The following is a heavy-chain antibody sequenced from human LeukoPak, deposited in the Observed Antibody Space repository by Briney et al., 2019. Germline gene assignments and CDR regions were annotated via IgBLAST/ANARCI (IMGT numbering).Heavy chain of an antibody. CDR3: ARDLGYCSGGSCYYFDY. V-gene: IGHV1-46*01. CDR1: GYTFTSYY. D-gene: IGHD2-15*01. CDR2: FNPSGGST. J-gene: IGHJ4*02. Sequence: ASVKVSCKASGYTFTSYYMHWVRQAPGQGLEWMGIFNPSGGSTSYAQKFQGRVTMTRDTSTSTVYMELSSLRSEDTAVYYCARDLGYCSGGSCYYFDYWGQGTLVTVSS.